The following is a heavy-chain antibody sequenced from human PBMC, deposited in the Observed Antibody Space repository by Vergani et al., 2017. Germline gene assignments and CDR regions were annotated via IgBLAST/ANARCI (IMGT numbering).Heavy chain of an antibody. CDR1: GFTFSNFG. CDR3: AKYLRDSTDGLPDS. D-gene: IGHD2-21*02. J-gene: IGHJ4*02. V-gene: IGHV3-30*02. CDR2: KGKDGINT. Sequence: QVQLVESAGGVVQPGGSLSLSCAASGFTFSNFGMHWIRQAPGKGLEWLAYKGKDGINTRYRAAVKGRFTVSRDNSKDILYLQMDSMRSEDTALYYCAKYLRDSTDGLPDSWGPGTLVIVSS.